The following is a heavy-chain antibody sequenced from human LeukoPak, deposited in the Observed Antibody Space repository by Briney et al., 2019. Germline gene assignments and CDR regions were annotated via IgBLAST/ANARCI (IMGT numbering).Heavy chain of an antibody. CDR3: ARFPSGVVVPAASDH. D-gene: IGHD2-2*01. Sequence: WGSLRLSCAASGFTFSSYSMNWVRQAPGKGLEWVSSISSSSSYIYYADSVKGRFTISRDNAKNSLYLQMNSLRAEDTAVYYCARFPSGVVVPAASDHWGQGTLVTVSS. V-gene: IGHV3-21*01. CDR2: ISSSSSYI. J-gene: IGHJ4*02. CDR1: GFTFSSYS.